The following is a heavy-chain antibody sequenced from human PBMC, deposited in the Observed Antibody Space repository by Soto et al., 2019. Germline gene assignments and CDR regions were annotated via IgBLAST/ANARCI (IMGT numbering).Heavy chain of an antibody. CDR2: IKSYNNGGTT. Sequence: GGSLRLSCAASGFIFSNAWMSWVRQAPGKGLEWVGRIKSYNNGGTTDYAAPVKGRFAISRDDSKNTLYLQMNSLKTEDAGVYYCTTDDPINKYWGQGTLVTVSS. CDR3: TTDDPINKY. V-gene: IGHV3-15*01. J-gene: IGHJ4*02. CDR1: GFIFSNAW.